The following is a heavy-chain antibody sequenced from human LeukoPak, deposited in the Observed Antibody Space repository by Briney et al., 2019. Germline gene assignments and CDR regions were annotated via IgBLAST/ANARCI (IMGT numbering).Heavy chain of an antibody. CDR1: GGSISSSSDY. Sequence: PSETLSLTCTVSGGSISSSSDYWGWVRQPPGKGLEWIGSISGSTYYNPSLRRRVTISVDTSKYQFSLKLSSVTAADTAIYYCARSGSSYWIYDYWGQGTLVTVSS. V-gene: IGHV4-39*01. J-gene: IGHJ4*02. CDR3: ARSGSSYWIYDY. D-gene: IGHD2-15*01. CDR2: ISGST.